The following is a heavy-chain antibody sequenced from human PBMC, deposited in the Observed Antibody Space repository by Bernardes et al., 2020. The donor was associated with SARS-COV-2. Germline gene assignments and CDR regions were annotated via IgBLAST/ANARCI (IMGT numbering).Heavy chain of an antibody. CDR1: GYTFTGYY. D-gene: IGHD3-22*01. Sequence: ASVKVSCKASGYTFTGYYIHWVRQAPGQGLEWMGWINPNSGGTTYAQKFQGRVTMTRDTSISTAYMELSRLRSDDTAVYYCALPPTNYDRYAMDVWGQGTPVTVSS. CDR3: ALPPTNYDRYAMDV. CDR2: INPNSGGT. J-gene: IGHJ6*02. V-gene: IGHV1-2*02.